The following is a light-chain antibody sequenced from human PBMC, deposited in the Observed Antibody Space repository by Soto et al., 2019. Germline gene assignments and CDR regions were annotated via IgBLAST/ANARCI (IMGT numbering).Light chain of an antibody. CDR2: GAS. CDR3: QQHNNWPPIN. V-gene: IGKV3-15*01. Sequence: DILMTHSPATRSVYPVGRATLSCRASQSVSSNLAWYQQKPGQAPRLLIYGASTRATGIPARFSGSGSGTEFTLTISSLQSEDFAVYYCQQHNNWPPINVGQGPQLEIK. CDR1: QSVSSN. J-gene: IGKJ5*01.